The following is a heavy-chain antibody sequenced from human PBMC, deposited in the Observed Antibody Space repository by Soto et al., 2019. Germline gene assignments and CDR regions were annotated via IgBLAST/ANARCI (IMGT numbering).Heavy chain of an antibody. J-gene: IGHJ4*02. Sequence: QVQLVQSGSEXXXXXXXVKVSCKGXGYNFXSHSINWLRQAPGQGLEWMGWINPNTGNPTYEQGFTGRFVFSVDTSVSTVYLQIFSLKADDSAVYYCARDRASGSFDYWGQGTLVTVSS. CDR1: GYNFXSHS. CDR3: ARDRASGSFDY. V-gene: IGHV7-4-1*01. CDR2: INPNTGNP. D-gene: IGHD1-26*01.